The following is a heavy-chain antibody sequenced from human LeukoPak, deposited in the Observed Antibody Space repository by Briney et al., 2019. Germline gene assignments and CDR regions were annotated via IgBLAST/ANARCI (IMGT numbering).Heavy chain of an antibody. CDR1: GGSISSYY. J-gene: IGHJ4*02. CDR2: IYTSGST. V-gene: IGHV4-4*07. CDR3: ARDPPGYYDSSGYYPFDY. Sequence: PSETLSLTCTVSGGSISSYYWSWIRQPAGKGLEWIGRIYTSGSTNYNPSLKSRVTISADKSKNQFSLKLSSVTAADTAVYYCARDPPGYYDSSGYYPFDYWGQGTLVTVSS. D-gene: IGHD3-22*01.